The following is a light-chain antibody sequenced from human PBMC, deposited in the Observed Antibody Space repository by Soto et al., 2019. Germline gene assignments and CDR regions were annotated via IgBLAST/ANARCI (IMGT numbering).Light chain of an antibody. V-gene: IGKV1-39*01. CDR2: AAS. Sequence: DVQLTQSPSSLSAAVGDRVTITCRASQSIRTYLNWYQQRPGKAPKLLMYAASTVHSGVPSRFSGRGSGTEVTLTISSRQPEDFATYYGQQSFSTCAVTFGGGTRLEI. J-gene: IGKJ4*01. CDR1: QSIRTY. CDR3: QQSFSTCAVT.